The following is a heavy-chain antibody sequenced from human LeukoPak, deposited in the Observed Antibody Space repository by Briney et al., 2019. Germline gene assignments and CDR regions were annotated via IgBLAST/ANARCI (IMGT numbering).Heavy chain of an antibody. J-gene: IGHJ5*02. CDR2: INHSGST. V-gene: IGHV4-34*01. CDR1: GASFKGYY. D-gene: IGHD6-19*01. CDR3: ARLSGKQWLVGPQYWFDP. Sequence: PSETLSPTCAVYGASFKGYYWSWIRHPPGKGLDWIGEINHSGSTNYNPSPKSRVTISVDTSKNQFSLKLSSVTAADTAVYYCARLSGKQWLVGPQYWFDPWGRGTLVTVSS.